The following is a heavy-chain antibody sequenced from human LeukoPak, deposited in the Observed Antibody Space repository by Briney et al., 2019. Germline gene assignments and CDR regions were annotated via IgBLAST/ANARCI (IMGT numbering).Heavy chain of an antibody. CDR3: ARQGRLVVVPAAADY. Sequence: SETLSLTCAVYGGSFSGYYWSWIRQPPGKGLEWIGEINHSGSTNYNPSLKSRVTISVDTSKNQFSLKLSSVTAADTAVYYCARQGRLVVVPAAADYWGQGTLVTVSS. J-gene: IGHJ4*02. CDR1: GGSFSGYY. V-gene: IGHV4-34*01. D-gene: IGHD2-2*01. CDR2: INHSGST.